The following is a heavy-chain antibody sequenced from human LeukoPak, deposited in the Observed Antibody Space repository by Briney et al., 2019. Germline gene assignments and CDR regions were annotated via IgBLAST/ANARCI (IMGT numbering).Heavy chain of an antibody. D-gene: IGHD3-3*01. V-gene: IGHV4-39*07. CDR2: IYYSGST. CDR1: GGSISNGDYY. J-gene: IGHJ4*02. Sequence: SETLSLTCTVSGGSISNGDYYWGWIRQPPGKGLEWIGSIYYSGSTNYNPSLKSRVTISVDTSKNQFSLKLSSVTAAGTAVYYCAREEYYDFWSGYYLNWGQGTLVTVSS. CDR3: AREEYYDFWSGYYLN.